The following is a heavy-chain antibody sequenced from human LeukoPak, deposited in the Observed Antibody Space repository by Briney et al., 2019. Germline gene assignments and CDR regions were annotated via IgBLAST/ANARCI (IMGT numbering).Heavy chain of an antibody. CDR1: GFTFSSYG. CDR2: IWFDGSNK. J-gene: IGHJ4*02. V-gene: IGHV3-33*06. D-gene: IGHD6-13*01. Sequence: GGSLRLSCAASGFTFSSYGMHWVRQAPGKGLEWVAIIWFDGSNKYYADSVKGRFTISRDNSKNTLYLQMNSLRAEDTAVYYCAKDAAGPEYWGQGTLVTVSS. CDR3: AKDAAGPEY.